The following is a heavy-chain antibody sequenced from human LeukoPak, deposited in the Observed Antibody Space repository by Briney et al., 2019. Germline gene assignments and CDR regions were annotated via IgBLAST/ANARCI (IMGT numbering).Heavy chain of an antibody. J-gene: IGHJ4*02. Sequence: GGSLRLSCAASGFTFSNYNMNWVRQAPGKGLEWVSSISSSSSYIYYADSVKGRFTISRDNAKNSLYLQMNSLRAEDTAVYYCARVVVGATTDPFDYWGQGTLVTVSS. CDR3: ARVVVGATTDPFDY. D-gene: IGHD1-26*01. CDR2: ISSSSSYI. CDR1: GFTFSNYN. V-gene: IGHV3-21*01.